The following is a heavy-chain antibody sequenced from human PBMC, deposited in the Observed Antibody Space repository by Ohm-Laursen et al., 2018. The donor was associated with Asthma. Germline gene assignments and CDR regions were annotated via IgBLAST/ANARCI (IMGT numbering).Heavy chain of an antibody. V-gene: IGHV4-61*01. D-gene: IGHD4-17*01. Sequence: SETLSLTCTVSGGSVSSGSYYWSWIRQPPGKGLEWIGYIYYSGSTNYNPSLKSRVTISVDTSKNQFSLKLSSVTAADTAVYYCARIVHDYGDYVYFDLWGRGTLVTVSS. CDR3: ARIVHDYGDYVYFDL. CDR1: GGSVSSGSYY. CDR2: IYYSGST. J-gene: IGHJ2*01.